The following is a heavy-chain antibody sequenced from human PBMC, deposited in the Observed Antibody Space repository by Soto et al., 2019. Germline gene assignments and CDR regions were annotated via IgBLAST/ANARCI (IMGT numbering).Heavy chain of an antibody. CDR2: ISGSGGST. D-gene: IGHD3-3*01. CDR3: AKAPLTSSGSWSGFYPGLDY. CDR1: GFTFNSYA. J-gene: IGHJ4*02. Sequence: PGXSLILSCAASGFTFNSYALTWVRQAPVKGLKWVSTISGSGGSTYYADSVKGRFTISRDNSKNTLYLQMNSLRAEDTAVYYCAKAPLTSSGSWSGFYPGLDYWGQGTQVTVSS. V-gene: IGHV3-23*01.